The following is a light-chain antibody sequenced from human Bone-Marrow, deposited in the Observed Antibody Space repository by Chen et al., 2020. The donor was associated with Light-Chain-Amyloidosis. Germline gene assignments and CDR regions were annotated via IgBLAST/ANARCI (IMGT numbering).Light chain of an antibody. J-gene: IGLJ2*01. V-gene: IGLV3-25*03. CDR3: QSADSSGTYEVI. Sequence: SSDLTQPPSVSVSPGQTARITCSGEDLPTKYAYWYQQKPGQAPVLVIHRDTERPSGISERFSGSSSGTTATLTISGVQAEDEADYHCQSADSSGTYEVIFGGGTKLTVL. CDR2: RDT. CDR1: DLPTKY.